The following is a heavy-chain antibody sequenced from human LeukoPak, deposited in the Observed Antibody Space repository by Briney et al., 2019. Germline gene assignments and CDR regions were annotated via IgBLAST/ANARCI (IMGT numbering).Heavy chain of an antibody. Sequence: SETLSLTCAVYGGSFSGYYWSWIRQPPGKGLEWIGEINHSGSTNYNPSLKSRVTISVDTSKNQFSLKLSSVTAADTGVYYCARGVWTAGTQLFDYWGQGTLVTVSS. D-gene: IGHD6-19*01. V-gene: IGHV4-34*01. CDR1: GGSFSGYY. J-gene: IGHJ4*02. CDR2: INHSGST. CDR3: ARGVWTAGTQLFDY.